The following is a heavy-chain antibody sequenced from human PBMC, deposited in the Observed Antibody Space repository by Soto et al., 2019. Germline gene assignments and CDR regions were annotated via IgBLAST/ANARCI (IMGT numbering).Heavy chain of an antibody. CDR2: IYSGGST. CDR3: ARDTPSGDYFNY. J-gene: IGHJ4*02. CDR1: GFTVSSSY. Sequence: EVQLVESGGALVQPGGSLRLSCAASGFTVSSSYMSWVRQAPGKGLEWVSVIYSGGSTYYADSVKGRFRISRDNPQNTLYLQMSILRAEDTAVYYCARDTPSGDYFNYWGQGTLVTVSS. V-gene: IGHV3-66*01. D-gene: IGHD4-17*01.